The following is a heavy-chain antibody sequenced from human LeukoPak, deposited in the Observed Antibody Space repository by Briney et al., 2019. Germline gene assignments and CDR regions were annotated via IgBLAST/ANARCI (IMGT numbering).Heavy chain of an antibody. J-gene: IGHJ4*02. V-gene: IGHV3-73*01. Sequence: GGSLRLSCAASGFTVSSNYMSWVRQASGKGLEWVGRIRGKADNYATAYAASVQGRCTISRDDSKNTAYLQLNSLKAEDTAVYYCTQSNYWGQGALVTVSS. CDR1: GFTVSSNY. CDR2: IRGKADNYAT. CDR3: TQSNY.